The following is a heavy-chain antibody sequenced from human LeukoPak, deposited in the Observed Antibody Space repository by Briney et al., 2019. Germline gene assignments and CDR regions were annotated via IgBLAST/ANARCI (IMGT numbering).Heavy chain of an antibody. D-gene: IGHD2-2*01. CDR2: IIPIFGTA. CDR3: ARSLSSTSSNDAFDI. J-gene: IGHJ3*02. CDR1: GGTFSSYA. V-gene: IGHV1-69*13. Sequence: EASVKVSCKASGGTFSSYAISWVRQAPGQGLEWMGGIIPIFGTANYAQKFQGRVTITADESTSTAYMELSSLRSEDTAVYYCARSLSSTSSNDAFDIWGQGTMVTVSS.